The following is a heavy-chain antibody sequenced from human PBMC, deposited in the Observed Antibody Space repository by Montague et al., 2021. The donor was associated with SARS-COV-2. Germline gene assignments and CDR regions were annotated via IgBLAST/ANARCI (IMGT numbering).Heavy chain of an antibody. J-gene: IGHJ4*02. Sequence: SLRLSCAASGFPFSSYGMHWVRQAPGKGLEWLAVMLYDGSNEYYAESLEGRFTISRDNSKSTLFLQMNSLRAEDTAVYYCARMNYFDDRLYSVLDNWGQGTLVTVSS. D-gene: IGHD3-9*01. CDR1: GFPFSSYG. CDR3: ARMNYFDDRLYSVLDN. V-gene: IGHV3-33*08. CDR2: MLYDGSNE.